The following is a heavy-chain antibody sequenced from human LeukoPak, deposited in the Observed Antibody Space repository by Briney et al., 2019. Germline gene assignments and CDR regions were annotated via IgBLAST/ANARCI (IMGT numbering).Heavy chain of an antibody. D-gene: IGHD6-13*01. V-gene: IGHV4-34*01. CDR2: INHSGST. J-gene: IGHJ4*02. CDR3: AGSSSWYPGSY. CDR1: GGSFSGYY. Sequence: PSQTLSLTCAVYGGSFSGYYWSWIPQPPGKGLEWIGEINHSGSTNYNPSLKSRVTISVDTSENQFSLKLSSVTAADTAVYYCAGSSSWYPGSYWGQGTLVTVSS.